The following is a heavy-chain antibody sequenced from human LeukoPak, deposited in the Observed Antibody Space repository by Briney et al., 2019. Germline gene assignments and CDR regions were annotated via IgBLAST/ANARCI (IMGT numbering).Heavy chain of an antibody. CDR1: RFTFSSYG. V-gene: IGHV3-30*02. D-gene: IGHD3-16*01. J-gene: IGHJ4*02. CDR3: AKEGAPLGGRPDY. CDR2: IQYDGSNE. Sequence: GGSLRLSCAASRFTFSSYGMHWVRQAPGKGLEWVAYIQYDGSNEQYADSVKGRFSIYRDSSKNILYLQMNSLRVEDTAVYYCAKEGAPLGGRPDYWGQGTLVTVSS.